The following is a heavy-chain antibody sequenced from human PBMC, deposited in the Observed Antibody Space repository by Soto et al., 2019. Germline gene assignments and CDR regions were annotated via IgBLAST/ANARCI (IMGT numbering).Heavy chain of an antibody. Sequence: GGSLRLSCAASGFTFSTYAMKWVRQAPGKGLEWVSLIGESGTPTYYADSVKGRFTISRDNSRNTLFLEMCSLRAEDTAVYYCARYIPGVRYYGMDVWGQGTTVTVSS. D-gene: IGHD2-2*01. V-gene: IGHV3-23*01. J-gene: IGHJ6*02. CDR2: IGESGTPT. CDR3: ARYIPGVRYYGMDV. CDR1: GFTFSTYA.